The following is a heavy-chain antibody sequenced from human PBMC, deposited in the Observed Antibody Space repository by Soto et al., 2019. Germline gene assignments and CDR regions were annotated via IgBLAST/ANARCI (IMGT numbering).Heavy chain of an antibody. D-gene: IGHD1-20*01. CDR2: ISYDGSDT. V-gene: IGHV3-30*18. CDR1: GFTFRSHG. CDR3: AKDFGINWYYFDC. Sequence: GGSLRLSCAASGFTFRSHGMHWARQAPGKGLEWLSLISYDGSDTQYADSVKGRFTISRDNSKNMLYLQMNSLGAEDSAVYYCAKDFGINWYYFDCWGQGTPVTVSS. J-gene: IGHJ4*02.